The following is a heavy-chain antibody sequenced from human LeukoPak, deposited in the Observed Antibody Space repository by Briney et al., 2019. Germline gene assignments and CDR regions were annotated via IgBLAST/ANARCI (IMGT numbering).Heavy chain of an antibody. J-gene: IGHJ4*02. D-gene: IGHD3-22*01. CDR2: ISGSGGST. Sequence: GSLRPSCAASGFTFSSYAMSWVRQAPGKGLEWVSAISGSGGSTYYADSVKGRFTISRDNSKNTLYLQMNSLRAEDTAVYYCAKFAAGYYDSSGYYAGHYYFDYWGQGTLVTVSS. CDR3: AKFAAGYYDSSGYYAGHYYFDY. V-gene: IGHV3-23*01. CDR1: GFTFSSYA.